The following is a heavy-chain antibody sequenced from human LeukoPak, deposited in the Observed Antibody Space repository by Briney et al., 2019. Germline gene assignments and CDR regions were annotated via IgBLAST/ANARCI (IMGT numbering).Heavy chain of an antibody. D-gene: IGHD3-9*01. CDR3: ARGLPADYDILTGLLWAMDV. V-gene: IGHV1-69*04. CDR1: GGIFSSYA. Sequence: GSSVKVSCKASGGIFSSYAINWVRQAPGQGLEWMGKIIPIIGITNYAQKFQGRVSITADRSTTTAYMELSSLRSEDTAVYYCARGLPADYDILTGLLWAMDVWGQGTTVTVSS. CDR2: IIPIIGIT. J-gene: IGHJ6*02.